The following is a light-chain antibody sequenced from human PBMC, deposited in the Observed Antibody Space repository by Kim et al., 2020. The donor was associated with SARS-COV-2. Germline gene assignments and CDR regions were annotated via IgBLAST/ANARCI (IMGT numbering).Light chain of an antibody. CDR1: SDNLAKQG. CDR2: RNN. CDR3: SAWDSSLSAVV. V-gene: IGLV10-54*01. Sequence: HTTTLTCTGNSDNLAKQGAAWLNQHQGHTPKLQAYRNNNRTSGISERLSASRAGNTAYLTITGLQPEDEADYYCSAWDSSLSAVVFGGGTQLTVL. J-gene: IGLJ2*01.